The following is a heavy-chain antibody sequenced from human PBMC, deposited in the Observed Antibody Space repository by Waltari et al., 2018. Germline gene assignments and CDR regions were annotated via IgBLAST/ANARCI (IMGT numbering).Heavy chain of an antibody. J-gene: IGHJ4*02. D-gene: IGHD3-22*01. Sequence: EVQLVETGGGLIQPGGSLRVSGAVSGFSVSSNHVTWGRKVPGKGLEWVSVIYNDGRTYVADSVKGRFTISRDSSKNTVLLQMNMLRVDDTAVYYCAAYGGYSYWGQGTLVTVSS. CDR2: IYNDGRT. CDR1: GFSVSSNH. V-gene: IGHV3-53*02. CDR3: AAYGGYSY.